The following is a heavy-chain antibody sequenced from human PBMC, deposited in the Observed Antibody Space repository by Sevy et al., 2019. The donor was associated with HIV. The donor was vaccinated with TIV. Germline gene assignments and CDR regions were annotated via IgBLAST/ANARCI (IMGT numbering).Heavy chain of an antibody. CDR2: IWYDGSDT. J-gene: IGHJ6*02. CDR1: GFTFSSYW. CDR3: ARDVDSNYDGIDA. D-gene: IGHD4-4*01. V-gene: IGHV3-33*01. Sequence: GGSLRLSCAASGFTFSSYWMTWVRQAPGKGLEWVARIWYDGSDTYYGESVKGRFTISRDNSKNTVDLQMNSLRVEDTAVYYCARDVDSNYDGIDAWGQGTTVTVSS.